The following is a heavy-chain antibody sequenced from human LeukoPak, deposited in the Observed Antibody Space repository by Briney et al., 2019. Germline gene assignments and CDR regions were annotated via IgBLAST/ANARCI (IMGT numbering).Heavy chain of an antibody. CDR2: IHYSGTT. Sequence: SETLPLTCTVSGVSIFSYYWNWIRQPPGQGLEWIGYIHYSGTTNYNPSLKSRVTISVDTSKSQFSLQLTSATAADTAIYYCATGRSIRYFDYWGQGTLLSVSS. CDR1: GVSIFSYY. V-gene: IGHV4-59*08. D-gene: IGHD3-9*01. CDR3: ATGRSIRYFDY. J-gene: IGHJ4*02.